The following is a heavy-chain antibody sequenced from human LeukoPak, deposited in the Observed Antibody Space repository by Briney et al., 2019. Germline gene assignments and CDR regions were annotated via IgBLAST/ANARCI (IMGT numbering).Heavy chain of an antibody. CDR1: GYTFTGYY. V-gene: IGHV1-2*02. D-gene: IGHD3-10*01. CDR2: INPNSGGT. Sequence: ASVKVSCKASGYTFTGYYMHWVRQAPGQGLEWMGWINPNSGGTNYAQKFQGRVTMTRDTSISTAYMELSRLRSDDTAVYYCARTDSSKWRYGSGRYYYYGMDVWGQGTTVTVSS. J-gene: IGHJ6*02. CDR3: ARTDSSKWRYGSGRYYYYGMDV.